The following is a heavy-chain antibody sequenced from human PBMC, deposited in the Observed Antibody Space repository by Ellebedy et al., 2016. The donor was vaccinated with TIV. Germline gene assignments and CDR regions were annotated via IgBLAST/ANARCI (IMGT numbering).Heavy chain of an antibody. V-gene: IGHV3-21*01. CDR1: GFTFSSYS. CDR2: ISSSSSYI. J-gene: IGHJ6*02. D-gene: IGHD3-16*01. Sequence: GGSLRLSXAASGFTFSSYSMNWVRQAPGKGLEWVSSISSSSSYIYYADSVKGRFTIPRDNAKNSLYLQMNSLRAEDTAVYYCARDLGPWRDYYYYGMDVWGQGTTVTVSS. CDR3: ARDLGPWRDYYYYGMDV.